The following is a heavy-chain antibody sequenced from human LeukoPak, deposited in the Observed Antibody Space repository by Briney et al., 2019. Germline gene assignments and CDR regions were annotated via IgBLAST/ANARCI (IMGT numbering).Heavy chain of an antibody. CDR3: ARLRIAAAGAAIDY. CDR1: GGSISSYY. V-gene: IGHV4-59*12. J-gene: IGHJ4*02. CDR2: IYYSGST. Sequence: PSETLSLTCTVSGGSISSYYWSWIRQPPGKGLEWIGYIYYSGSTNYNPSLKSRVTISVDTSKNQFSLKLSSVTAADTAVYYCARLRIAAAGAAIDYWGQGTLVTVSS. D-gene: IGHD6-13*01.